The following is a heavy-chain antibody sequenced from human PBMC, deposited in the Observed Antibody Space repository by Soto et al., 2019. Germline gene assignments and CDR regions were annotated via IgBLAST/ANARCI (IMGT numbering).Heavy chain of an antibody. CDR3: ARDHEYSYGCDGLAV. Sequence: QVQLVESGGGVVQPGRSLRLSCAASGFTFNNFGMHWVRQAPGKGLEWVAVIWYDGTNEDYAESVKGRFTISRDNSRDTLALQMNSLRAEDTAVYWCARDHEYSYGCDGLAVWGQGTTVIVSS. V-gene: IGHV3-33*01. J-gene: IGHJ6*02. D-gene: IGHD5-18*01. CDR2: IWYDGTNE. CDR1: GFTFNNFG.